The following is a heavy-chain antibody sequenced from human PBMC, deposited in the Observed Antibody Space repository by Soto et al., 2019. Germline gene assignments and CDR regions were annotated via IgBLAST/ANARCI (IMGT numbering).Heavy chain of an antibody. CDR2: INAGNGNR. CDR3: ARDLMDIVVVVAGYGNYYYGMDV. Sequence: ASLKVSCKASGYTFTNYAMHFARQAPRQRLEWMGWINAGNGNRKYSQKFQGRVTITRDTSASTTYMELNSLRAEDTAVYYCARDLMDIVVVVAGYGNYYYGMDVWGQGTTVTVSS. D-gene: IGHD2-15*01. CDR1: GYTFTNYA. J-gene: IGHJ6*02. V-gene: IGHV1-3*01.